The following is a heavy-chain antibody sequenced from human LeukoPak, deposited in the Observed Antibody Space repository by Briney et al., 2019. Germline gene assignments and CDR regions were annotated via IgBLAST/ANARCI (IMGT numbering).Heavy chain of an antibody. J-gene: IGHJ5*02. CDR2: IYYSGST. CDR3: ATYYGDLNWFDP. D-gene: IGHD4-17*01. Sequence: PSETLSLTCTVSGGSISSGDYYRSWIRQPPGKGLEWIGYIYYSGSTYYNPSLKSRVTISVDTSKSQFSLKLSSVTAADTAVYYCATYYGDLNWFDPWGQGTLVTVSS. CDR1: GGSISSGDYY. V-gene: IGHV4-30-4*01.